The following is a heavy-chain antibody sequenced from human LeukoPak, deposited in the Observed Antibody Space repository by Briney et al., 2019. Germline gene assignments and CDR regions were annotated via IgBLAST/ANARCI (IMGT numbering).Heavy chain of an antibody. D-gene: IGHD3-22*01. V-gene: IGHV1-24*01. J-gene: IGHJ4*02. CDR2: FDPEDGET. CDR1: GYTLTELS. Sequence: GASVKVSCKVSGYTLTELSMHWVRQAPGKGLEWMGGFDPEDGETIYAQKFQGRVTMTEDTSTDTAYMELSSLRSEDTAVYYCATGPPLTYYYDSSGYYYWGQGTLVTVSS. CDR3: ATGPPLTYYYDSSGYYY.